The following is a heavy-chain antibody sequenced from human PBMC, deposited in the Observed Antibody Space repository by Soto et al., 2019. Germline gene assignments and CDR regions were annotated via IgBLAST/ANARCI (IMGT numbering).Heavy chain of an antibody. CDR1: GFIFNDYG. V-gene: IGHV3-33*01. CDR3: ARGRSLYSDYDLAY. Sequence: QVQLVESGGGVVQPGRSLRLSCIASGFIFNDYGMHWVRQAPGKGLEWVAGIWYDGRNKNYADSVKGRLTISRDNSRNTLSLEVTSLRVEDTAVYYCARGRSLYSDYDLAYWGQGTQVTVSS. CDR2: IWYDGRNK. J-gene: IGHJ4*02. D-gene: IGHD5-12*01.